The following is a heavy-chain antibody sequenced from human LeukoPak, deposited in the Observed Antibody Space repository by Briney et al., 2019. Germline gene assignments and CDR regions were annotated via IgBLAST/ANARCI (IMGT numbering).Heavy chain of an antibody. CDR3: ARKLSGDY. Sequence: SETLSLTCTVSGGSISNYYWTWIRQPPGKALEWIGYVYYTGSTDYNPSLKSRVSISVDTSKNQFSLQLRSVTAADTAVYYCARKLSGDYSGQGTLVTFSS. D-gene: IGHD5-12*01. CDR1: GGSISNYY. V-gene: IGHV4-59*08. CDR2: VYYTGST. J-gene: IGHJ4*02.